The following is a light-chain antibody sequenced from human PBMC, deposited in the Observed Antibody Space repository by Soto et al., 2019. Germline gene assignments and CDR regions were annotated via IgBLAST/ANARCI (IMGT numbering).Light chain of an antibody. Sequence: DIQMTQSPSTLSAYVGDRVTITGRASQRVRGSLACYQQQPGKAQTLLSYDVSNVECGVPSRFSAFGSGTEFTLSSSRMKPDDFGTYYCQQFYMGWTLGQGT. CDR2: DVS. V-gene: IGKV1-5*01. CDR3: QQFYMGWT. J-gene: IGKJ1*01. CDR1: QRVRGS.